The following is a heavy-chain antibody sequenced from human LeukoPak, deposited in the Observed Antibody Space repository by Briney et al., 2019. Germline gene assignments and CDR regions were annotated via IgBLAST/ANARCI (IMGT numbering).Heavy chain of an antibody. CDR1: GFTFSSYS. D-gene: IGHD3-10*01. V-gene: IGHV3-21*01. CDR3: ARQTGSGLFSLP. CDR2: ISSSSSYI. Sequence: PGGSLRLSCAASGFTFSSYSMNWVRQAPGKGLEWVSSISSSSSYIYYADSVKSRFTISRDNAKNSLYLQMNSLRAEDTAVYYCARQTGSGLFSLPGGQGTLVTVSS. J-gene: IGHJ4*02.